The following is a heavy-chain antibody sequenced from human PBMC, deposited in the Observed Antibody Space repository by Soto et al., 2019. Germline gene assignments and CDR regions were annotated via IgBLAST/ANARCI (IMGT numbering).Heavy chain of an antibody. Sequence: VQLLESGGGLVQPGGSLRLSCAASGYTFTSYYMHWVRQAPGQGLEWMGIINPSGGSPSYVEKFQGRVTMTRDTSTSTVYMELSSLRSEDTAVYYCAREAGRVAFDIWGQGTMVTVSP. CDR1: GYTFTSYY. V-gene: IGHV1-46*01. J-gene: IGHJ3*02. D-gene: IGHD6-19*01. CDR3: AREAGRVAFDI. CDR2: INPSGGSP.